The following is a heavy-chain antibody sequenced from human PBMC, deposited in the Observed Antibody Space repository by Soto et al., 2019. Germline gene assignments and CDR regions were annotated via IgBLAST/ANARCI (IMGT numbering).Heavy chain of an antibody. CDR3: ARSPLGYDYVRQTWREVGDSFDI. CDR2: ISHSGTS. V-gene: IGHV4-38-2*02. D-gene: IGHD3-16*01. Sequence: SETLSLTCTVSGYSISSGYYWSWIRQTPGKGLEWIGSISHSGTSFYNPSLRSRVTISMDTSNNHFSLKLNSLTATDTAVYYCARSPLGYDYVRQTWREVGDSFDIWGRGTLVTVSS. CDR1: GYSISSGYY. J-gene: IGHJ3*02.